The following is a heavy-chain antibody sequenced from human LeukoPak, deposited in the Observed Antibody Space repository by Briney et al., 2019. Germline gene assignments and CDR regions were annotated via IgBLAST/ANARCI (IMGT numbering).Heavy chain of an antibody. V-gene: IGHV1-69*13. CDR1: GYSFVLYG. Sequence: GASVKVSCKTSGYSFVLYGISWVRQAPGQGLEWMGGIIPIFGTANYAQKFQGRVTITADESTSTAYMELSSLRSEDTAVYYCAAYPGVLDVDTVNWFDPWGQGTLVTVSS. J-gene: IGHJ5*02. CDR3: AAYPGVLDVDTVNWFDP. CDR2: IIPIFGTA. D-gene: IGHD5-18*01.